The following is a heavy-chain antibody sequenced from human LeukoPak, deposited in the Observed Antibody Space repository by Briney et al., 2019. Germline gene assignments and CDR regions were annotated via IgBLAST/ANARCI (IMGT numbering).Heavy chain of an antibody. CDR2: IWYDGSNK. CDR1: GFAFSGYG. J-gene: IGHJ4*02. V-gene: IGHV3-33*01. Sequence: PGGSLRLSCAASGFAFSGYGMHWVRQAPGKGLEWVAVIWYDGSNKYYEDSVKGRFTISRDTSTNTLYLQMNSLRVDDTAVYYCARDNYCSSTDCYNFDYWGQGTLVTVSS. CDR3: ARDNYCSSTDCYNFDY. D-gene: IGHD2-2*02.